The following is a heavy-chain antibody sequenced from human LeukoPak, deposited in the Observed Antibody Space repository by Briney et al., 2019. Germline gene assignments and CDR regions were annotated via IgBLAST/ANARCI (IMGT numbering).Heavy chain of an antibody. Sequence: GSLRLSCAASGFTFSDYYMSWIRQAPGKGLEWVSYISSSGTTIYYADSVKGRFTISRDNAKNSLYLQMNSLRAEDTAVYYCAKEISVVVVPAAHRPFDYWGQGTLVTVSS. CDR1: GFTFSDYY. D-gene: IGHD2-2*01. CDR3: AKEISVVVVPAAHRPFDY. J-gene: IGHJ4*02. V-gene: IGHV3-11*01. CDR2: ISSSGTTI.